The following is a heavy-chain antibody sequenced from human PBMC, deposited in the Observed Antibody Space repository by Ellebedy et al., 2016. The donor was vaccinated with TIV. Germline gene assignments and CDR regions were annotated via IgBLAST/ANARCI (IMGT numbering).Heavy chain of an antibody. CDR3: AKDRYGGNDYYFDY. D-gene: IGHD4-23*01. CDR2: IKQDGSEK. CDR1: GFIFSNYW. J-gene: IGHJ4*02. V-gene: IGHV3-7*01. Sequence: GESLKISCAASGFIFSNYWMSWVRQAPGKGLEWVANIKQDGSEKYYVDSVKGRFTISRDNAKNSLYLQMNSLKAEDTAVYYCAKDRYGGNDYYFDYWGQGTLVTVSS.